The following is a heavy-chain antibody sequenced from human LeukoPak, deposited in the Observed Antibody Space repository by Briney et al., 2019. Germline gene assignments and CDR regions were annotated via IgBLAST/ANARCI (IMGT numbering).Heavy chain of an antibody. Sequence: GGSLRLSCAASRFTFSHYNMNWVRQAPGKGLDWVSYISTSSSYIYYADSVKGRFTISRDNAENSLYLQMNSLRADDTAVYYCASGSWSANYWGQGTLVTVSS. J-gene: IGHJ4*02. V-gene: IGHV3-21*01. CDR2: ISTSSSYI. D-gene: IGHD6-6*01. CDR3: ASGSWSANY. CDR1: RFTFSHYN.